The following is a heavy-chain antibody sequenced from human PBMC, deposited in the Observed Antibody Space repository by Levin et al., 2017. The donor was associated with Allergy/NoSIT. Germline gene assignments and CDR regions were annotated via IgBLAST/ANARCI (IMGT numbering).Heavy chain of an antibody. CDR3: ARGSGFDRAFDI. D-gene: IGHD5-12*01. CDR2: ISAYTGNT. Sequence: ASVKVSCKASGYNFNSFGISWVRQAPGQGLEWMGWISAYTGNTNYAQRFQDRVTMTTVTSTSTAYMELRCLRSDDTAVYFCARGSGFDRAFDIWGQGTMVTVSS. CDR1: GYNFNSFG. J-gene: IGHJ3*02. V-gene: IGHV1-18*01.